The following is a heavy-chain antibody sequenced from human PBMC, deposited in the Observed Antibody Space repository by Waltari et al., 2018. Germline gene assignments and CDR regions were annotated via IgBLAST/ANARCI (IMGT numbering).Heavy chain of an antibody. CDR2: ISGSGGST. D-gene: IGHD2-15*01. Sequence: EVQLVESGGGLVQPGGSLRLSCAASGFTFSSYAMSWVRQAPGKGLEWVSAISGSGGSTYYADSVKGRFTISRDNSKNTLYLQMNSLRAEDTAVYYCRKLWGWWLGYYYYYMDVWGKGTTVTVSS. J-gene: IGHJ6*03. CDR3: RKLWGWWLGYYYYYMDV. CDR1: GFTFSSYA. V-gene: IGHV3-23*04.